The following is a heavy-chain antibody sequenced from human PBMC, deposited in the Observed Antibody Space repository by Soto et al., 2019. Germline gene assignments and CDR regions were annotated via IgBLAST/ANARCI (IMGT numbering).Heavy chain of an antibody. CDR2: INHRGST. V-gene: IGHV4-34*01. D-gene: IGHD2-15*01. CDR1: GGSFSGYY. CDR3: ASRYCSGGSCYRYFDY. Sequence: QVQLQQWGAGLLKPSETLSLTCAVYGGSFSGYYWSWIRHPPGKGLEGIGEINHRGSTNYNPSLKSRVTISVDTSKNQFSLKLSSVTAADTAVYYCASRYCSGGSCYRYFDYWGQGTLVTVSS. J-gene: IGHJ4*02.